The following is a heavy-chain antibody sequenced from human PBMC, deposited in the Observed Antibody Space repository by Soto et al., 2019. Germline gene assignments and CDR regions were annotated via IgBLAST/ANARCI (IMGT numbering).Heavy chain of an antibody. V-gene: IGHV1-69*01. CDR1: GGTFSSYA. Sequence: QVRLVQSGAEVKKPGSSVKVSCKASGGTFSSYAISWVRQAPGQGLEWMGGVIPIFGTANYAQKFQGRVTITADEPTSTAYMELSRLRSEDTAVYYCASFMTPKGFFDYWGQGTLVTVSS. CDR3: ASFMTPKGFFDY. D-gene: IGHD2-15*01. J-gene: IGHJ4*02. CDR2: VIPIFGTA.